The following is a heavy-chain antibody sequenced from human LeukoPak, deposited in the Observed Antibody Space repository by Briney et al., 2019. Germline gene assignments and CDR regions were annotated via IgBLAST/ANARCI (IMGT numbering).Heavy chain of an antibody. CDR3: ARVFIVATIDYYYYGMDV. J-gene: IGHJ6*02. V-gene: IGHV6-1*01. CDR1: GDSVSGNSAA. CDR2: TYYRSKWYN. Sequence: SQTLSLTCAISGDSVSGNSAAWNWIRQSPSRGLEWLGRTYYRSKWYNDYAVSVKSRITINPDTSKNQFSLQLNSVTPEDTAVYYCARVFIVATIDYYYYGMDVWGQGTTVTVSS. D-gene: IGHD5-12*01.